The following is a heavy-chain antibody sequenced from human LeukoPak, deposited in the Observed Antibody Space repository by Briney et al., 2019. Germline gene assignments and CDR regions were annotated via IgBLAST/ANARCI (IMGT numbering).Heavy chain of an antibody. CDR3: AKDVADSGYHFYGMDV. CDR2: ISYDGSNK. D-gene: IGHD1-26*01. Sequence: PGGSLRLSCAASGFTFSSYGMHWVRQAPGKGLEWVAVISYDGSNKYYADSVKGRFTICRDNSKNTLYLQMNSLRAEDTAVYYCAKDVADSGYHFYGMDVWGQGTTVTVSS. CDR1: GFTFSSYG. V-gene: IGHV3-30*18. J-gene: IGHJ6*02.